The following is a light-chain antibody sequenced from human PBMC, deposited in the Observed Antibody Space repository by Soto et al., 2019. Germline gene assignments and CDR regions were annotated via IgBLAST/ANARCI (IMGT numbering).Light chain of an antibody. CDR2: SNN. CDR1: SSNIGSNN. V-gene: IGLV1-44*01. Sequence: QSVLTQPPSASGTPGQRVTISCSGSSSNIGSNNVNWYQQLPGTAPKLLIYSNNQRPSGVPDRFSGSKSGTSASLAISGLQSEDEADYYCAAWDDSLAYVFGTGTKLTVL. J-gene: IGLJ1*01. CDR3: AAWDDSLAYV.